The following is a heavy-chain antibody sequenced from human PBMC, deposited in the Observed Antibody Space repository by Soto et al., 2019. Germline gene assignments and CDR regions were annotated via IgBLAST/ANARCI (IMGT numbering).Heavy chain of an antibody. CDR3: AKELLSGDCDYGDYVCGGRYEFQH. Sequence: GGSLRLSCAASGFTFSSYGMHWVRQAPGKGLEWVAVISYDGSNKYYADSVKGRFTISRDNSKNTLYLQMNSLRAEDTAVYYCAKELLSGDCDYGDYVCGGRYEFQHWGQGTLVTVSS. J-gene: IGHJ1*01. V-gene: IGHV3-30*18. CDR2: ISYDGSNK. CDR1: GFTFSSYG. D-gene: IGHD4-17*01.